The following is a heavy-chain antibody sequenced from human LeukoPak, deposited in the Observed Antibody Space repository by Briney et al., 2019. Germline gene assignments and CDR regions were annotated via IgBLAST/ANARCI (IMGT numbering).Heavy chain of an antibody. D-gene: IGHD1-14*01. CDR3: ARASRTDAFDI. Sequence: GGSLRLSCAASGFTSSSYSMNWVRQAPGKGLEWVSSISSSSSYIYYADSVKGRFTISRDNAKNSLYLQMNSLRAEDTAVYYCARASRTDAFDIWGQGTMVTVSS. CDR1: GFTSSSYS. J-gene: IGHJ3*02. V-gene: IGHV3-21*01. CDR2: ISSSSSYI.